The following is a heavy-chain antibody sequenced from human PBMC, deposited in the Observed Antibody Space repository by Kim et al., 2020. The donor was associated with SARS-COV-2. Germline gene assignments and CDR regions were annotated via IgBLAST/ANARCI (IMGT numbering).Heavy chain of an antibody. V-gene: IGHV4-34*01. J-gene: IGHJ4*02. Sequence: SETLSLTCAVYGGSFSGYYWSWIRQPPGKGLEWIGEINHSGSTNYNPSLKSRVTISVDTSKNQFSLKLSSVTAADTAVYYCARAVAGVLDYWGQGTLVTVSS. D-gene: IGHD6-19*01. CDR3: ARAVAGVLDY. CDR1: GGSFSGYY. CDR2: INHSGST.